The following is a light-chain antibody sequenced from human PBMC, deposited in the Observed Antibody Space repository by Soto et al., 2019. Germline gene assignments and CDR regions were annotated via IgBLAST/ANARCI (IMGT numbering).Light chain of an antibody. CDR2: GAS. Sequence: EIVMTQSPATVSVSPGDRVTLSCRASRTVHSNVAWYQHKPGQAPRLLIYGASFRATGMPARFSGSGSGTEFTLTISSLQSEDFVVYYCQQYNSWPPITFGQGTRLEIK. CDR3: QQYNSWPPIT. J-gene: IGKJ5*01. CDR1: RTVHSN. V-gene: IGKV3-15*01.